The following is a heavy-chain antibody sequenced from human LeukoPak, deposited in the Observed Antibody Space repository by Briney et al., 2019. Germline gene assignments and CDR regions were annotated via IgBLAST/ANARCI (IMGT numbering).Heavy chain of an antibody. Sequence: GGSLRLSCAASGFTFSTNYVSWVRQTPGKGLEWVSSISSSSSYIYYADSVKGRFTISRDNAKNSLYLQMDSLRAEDTAVYYCARAYSETYGLGYYYMDVWGKGTTVTISS. CDR3: ARAYSETYGLGYYYMDV. J-gene: IGHJ6*03. D-gene: IGHD1-26*01. CDR1: GFTFSTNY. CDR2: ISSSSSYI. V-gene: IGHV3-21*01.